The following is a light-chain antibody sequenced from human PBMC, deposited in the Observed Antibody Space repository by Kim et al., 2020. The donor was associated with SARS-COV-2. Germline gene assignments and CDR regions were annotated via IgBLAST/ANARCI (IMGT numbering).Light chain of an antibody. CDR3: ASWDDILNDCI. V-gene: IGLV1-44*01. Sequence: QSVLTQPPSASGTPGQRVTISCSGSDSNIGTNNVNWYQRVPGTAPKLLIYINNQRPSGVPDRFSGSKSGTSASLAISGLQSEDEADYFCASWDDILNDCIFGGGTQLTVL. CDR2: INN. CDR1: DSNIGTNN. J-gene: IGLJ2*01.